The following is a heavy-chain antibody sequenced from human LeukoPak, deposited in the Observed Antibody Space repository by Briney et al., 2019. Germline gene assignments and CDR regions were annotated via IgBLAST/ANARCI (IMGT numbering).Heavy chain of an antibody. CDR3: VRQPRVHTPDF. J-gene: IGHJ4*02. CDR2: VSPSDSDT. Sequence: GESLKISCEGSGYTFTNFWVGWVRQMPGKGLEWMGIVSPSDSDTRYSPSFQGQVTISADKSITTAYLQWSSLKASDTATYYCVRQPRVHTPDFWGQGTLVTVSS. V-gene: IGHV5-51*01. D-gene: IGHD1-1*01. CDR1: GYTFTNFW.